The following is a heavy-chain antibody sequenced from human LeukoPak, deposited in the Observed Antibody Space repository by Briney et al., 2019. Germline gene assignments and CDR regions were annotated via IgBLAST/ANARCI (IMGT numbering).Heavy chain of an antibody. D-gene: IGHD2-15*01. CDR2: IDSSGTT. V-gene: IGHV4-4*07. J-gene: IGHJ4*02. CDR1: GGSFTTYY. CDR3: ARGVVAAPQTVDY. Sequence: SETLSLTCTVSGGSFTTYYWSWIRQPAGRGLEWIGHIDSSGTTNYNPSLKSRVTISVDTSKNQFSLKLNSVSAADTAVYYCARGVVAAPQTVDYWGQGTLVTVSS.